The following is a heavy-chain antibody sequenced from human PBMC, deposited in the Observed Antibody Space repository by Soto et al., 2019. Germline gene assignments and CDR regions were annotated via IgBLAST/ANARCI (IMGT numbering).Heavy chain of an antibody. D-gene: IGHD6-13*01. CDR3: ARGHSSSWYGGDDY. CDR2: IWYDGSNK. CDR1: GFTFSSYG. Sequence: QVQLVESGGGVVQPGRSLRLSCAASGFTFSSYGMHWVRQAPGKGLEWVAVIWYDGSNKYYADSVKGRFTISRYNSKNTLYLQMNSLRAEDTAVYYCARGHSSSWYGGDDYWCQGTLVTVSS. J-gene: IGHJ4*02. V-gene: IGHV3-33*01.